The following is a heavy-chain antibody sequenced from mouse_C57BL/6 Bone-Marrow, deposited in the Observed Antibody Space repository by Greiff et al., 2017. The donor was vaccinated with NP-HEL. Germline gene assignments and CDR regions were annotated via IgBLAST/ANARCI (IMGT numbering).Heavy chain of an antibody. CDR3: ARSGYYYGSSYFYYYAMDY. D-gene: IGHD1-1*01. V-gene: IGHV1-81*01. J-gene: IGHJ4*01. CDR2: IYPRSGNT. Sequence: VKLQESGAELARPGASVKLSCKASGYTFTSYGISWVKQRTGQGLEWIGEIYPRSGNTYYNEKFKGKATLTADKSSSTAYMELRSLTSEDSAVYFCARSGYYYGSSYFYYYAMDYWGQGTSVTVSS. CDR1: GYTFTSYG.